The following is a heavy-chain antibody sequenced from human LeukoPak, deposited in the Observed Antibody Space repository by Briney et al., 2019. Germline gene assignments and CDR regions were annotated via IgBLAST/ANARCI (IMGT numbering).Heavy chain of an antibody. CDR1: GITCSSSW. D-gene: IGHD4-23*01. Sequence: GGSLRLSCAASGITCSSSWMSWFRQPPGKGLERVAHMKEDKSEIYYVDSVKGRFTISTDNARNSLYLQMNSLRAEDTGVYYCAREDSNYGGAFDIWGQGTMVTVSS. CDR3: AREDSNYGGAFDI. CDR2: MKEDKSEI. J-gene: IGHJ3*02. V-gene: IGHV3-7*01.